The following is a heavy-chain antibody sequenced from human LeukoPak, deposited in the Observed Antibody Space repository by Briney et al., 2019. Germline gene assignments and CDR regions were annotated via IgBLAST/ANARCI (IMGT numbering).Heavy chain of an antibody. CDR2: IKQDGSEK. J-gene: IGHJ6*03. D-gene: IGHD5-24*01. CDR3: ARGPTFITIRLNYYYYYMDV. Sequence: QPGGSLRLSCAASGFTFSSYWMSWVRQAPGKGLEWVANIKQDGSEKYYVDSVKGRFTISRDNSKNTLYLQMNSLRAEDTAVYYCARGPTFITIRLNYYYYYMDVWGKGTTVTVSS. V-gene: IGHV3-7*01. CDR1: GFTFSSYW.